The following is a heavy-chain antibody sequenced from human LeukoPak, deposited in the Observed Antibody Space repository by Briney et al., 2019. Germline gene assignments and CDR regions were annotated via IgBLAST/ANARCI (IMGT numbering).Heavy chain of an antibody. V-gene: IGHV3-33*08. Sequence: GGSLRLSCAASGFTFSSYGMHWVRQAPGKGLEWVAVIWYGGSNKYYADSVKGRFTISRDNSKNTLYLQMNSLRAEDTAVYYCARDVGAIVGATTDYYYGMDVWGQGTTVTVSS. CDR2: IWYGGSNK. D-gene: IGHD1-26*01. CDR1: GFTFSSYG. J-gene: IGHJ6*02. CDR3: ARDVGAIVGATTDYYYGMDV.